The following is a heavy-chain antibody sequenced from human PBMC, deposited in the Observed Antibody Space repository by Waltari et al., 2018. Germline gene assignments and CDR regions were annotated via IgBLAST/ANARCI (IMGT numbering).Heavy chain of an antibody. D-gene: IGHD5-18*01. CDR1: GYSISSGYY. J-gene: IGHJ4*02. CDR3: ARDLGYHHNAGVDY. Sequence: LSLTCAVSGYSISSGYYWGWIRQPPGKGLEWIGSIYHSGSTYYNPSLKSRVTISVDTSKNQFSLKLSSVTAADTAVYYCARDLGYHHNAGVDYWGQGTLVTVSS. V-gene: IGHV4-38-2*02. CDR2: IYHSGST.